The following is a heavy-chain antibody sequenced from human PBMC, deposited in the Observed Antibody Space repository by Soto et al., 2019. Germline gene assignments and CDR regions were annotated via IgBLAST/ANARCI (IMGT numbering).Heavy chain of an antibody. CDR1: GGTFSSYA. CDR2: IIPIFGTA. V-gene: IGHV1-69*12. Sequence: QVQLVQSGAEVKKPGSSVKVSCKASGGTFSSYAISWVRQAPGQGLEWMGGIIPIFGTANYAQKFQGRVTITADESTSTAYMELRSLRSEDTEVYYCARDPSLRRESYGYYYSGMDVWGQGSTVTVSS. D-gene: IGHD5-18*01. CDR3: ARDPSLRRESYGYYYSGMDV. J-gene: IGHJ6*02.